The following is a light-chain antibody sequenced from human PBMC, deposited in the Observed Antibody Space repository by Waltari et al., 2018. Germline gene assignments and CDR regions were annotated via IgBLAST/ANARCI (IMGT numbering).Light chain of an antibody. V-gene: IGLV1-44*01. CDR3: AAWDDSLNGPNVV. J-gene: IGLJ2*01. CDR1: SANIGSNT. Sequence: QSVLTQPPSASGTPGQRVTISCSGSSANIGSNTLHWYQQPPGTQPTHHIYKNTDQPPGTAPELLIYGNNQRPAGVPDRFSGSKSGTSASLAISGLQSEDEADYYCAAWDDSLNGPNVVFGGGTKLTVL. CDR2: GNN.